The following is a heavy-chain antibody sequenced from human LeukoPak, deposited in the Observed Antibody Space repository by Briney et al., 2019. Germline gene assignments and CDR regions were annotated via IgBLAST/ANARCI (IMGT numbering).Heavy chain of an antibody. V-gene: IGHV3-48*03. Sequence: PGGSLRLSCAASGFTFSSYEMNWVRQAPGKGLEWVSYVSSSGTTIYYADSVKGRFTISRDNAKNSLYLQMNSLRAEDTAVYYCARDLGYSSSWYYYYGMDVWGPGTTVTVSS. J-gene: IGHJ6*02. CDR3: ARDLGYSSSWYYYYGMDV. CDR1: GFTFSSYE. D-gene: IGHD6-13*01. CDR2: VSSSGTTI.